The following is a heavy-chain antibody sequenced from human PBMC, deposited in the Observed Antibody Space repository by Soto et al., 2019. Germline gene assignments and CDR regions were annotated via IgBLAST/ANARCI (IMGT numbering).Heavy chain of an antibody. V-gene: IGHV1-69*02. Sequence: QVQLVQSGAEVKKPGSSVKVSCKASGGTFSSYTISWVRQAPGQGLEWMGRIIPILGIANYAQKFQGRVTITADKSTSTAYMELSSLRSEDTAVYYCARSGYSSSWYDYWGQGTLVTVSS. J-gene: IGHJ4*02. CDR2: IIPILGIA. D-gene: IGHD6-13*01. CDR1: GGTFSSYT. CDR3: ARSGYSSSWYDY.